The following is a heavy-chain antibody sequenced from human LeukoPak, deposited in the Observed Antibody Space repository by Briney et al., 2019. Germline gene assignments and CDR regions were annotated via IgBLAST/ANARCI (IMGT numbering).Heavy chain of an antibody. D-gene: IGHD3-10*01. J-gene: IGHJ4*02. Sequence: GESLKISCKGSGYRFTTYWISWVRQMPGKGLEWMGRIDPSDSYTNYSPSFQGHVTISADKSISTAYLQWSSLKASDTAMYYCARDYYGSGSYSINWGQGTLVTVSS. CDR2: IDPSDSYT. CDR1: GYRFTTYW. CDR3: ARDYYGSGSYSIN. V-gene: IGHV5-10-1*01.